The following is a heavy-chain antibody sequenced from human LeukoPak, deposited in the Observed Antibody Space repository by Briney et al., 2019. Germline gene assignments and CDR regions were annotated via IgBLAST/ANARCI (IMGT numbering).Heavy chain of an antibody. V-gene: IGHV1-2*06. D-gene: IGHD3-22*01. CDR2: INPNSGGT. CDR1: GYTFTGFY. Sequence: GASVKVSCKASGYTFTGFYMHWVRQAPGEGLEWMGRINPNSGGTNYAQKFQGRVTMTRDTSISTAYMELRRLRSDDTAVYYCAREYYYDSSGSEAFDVWGQGTMVNVSS. CDR3: AREYYYDSSGSEAFDV. J-gene: IGHJ3*01.